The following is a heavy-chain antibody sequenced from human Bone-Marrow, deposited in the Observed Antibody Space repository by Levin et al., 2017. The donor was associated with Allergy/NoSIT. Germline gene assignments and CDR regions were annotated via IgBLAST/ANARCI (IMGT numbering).Heavy chain of an antibody. CDR1: GYTFTSYG. CDR3: AREATPYCGGDCYSGY. Sequence: GESLKISCKASGYTFTSYGISWVRQAPGQGLEWMGWISAYNGNTNYAQKLQGRVTMTTDTSTSTAYMELRSLRSDDTAVYYCAREATPYCGGDCYSGYWGQGTLVTVSS. V-gene: IGHV1-18*01. J-gene: IGHJ4*02. CDR2: ISAYNGNT. D-gene: IGHD2-21*02.